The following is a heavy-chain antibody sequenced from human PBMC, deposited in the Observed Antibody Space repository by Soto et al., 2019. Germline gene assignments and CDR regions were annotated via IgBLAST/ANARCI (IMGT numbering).Heavy chain of an antibody. CDR1: GFSLSTSGGG. CDR3: AHLYYYDSSGSAGWLDY. Sequence: SGPTLVNPTQTLTLTCTFSGFSLSTSGGGVGWIRQPPGKALEWLALIYWDDDKRYSPSLKSRLTITKDTSKNQVVLTMTNMDPVDTATYYCAHLYYYDSSGSAGWLDYWGQGTLVTVSS. J-gene: IGHJ4*02. V-gene: IGHV2-5*02. D-gene: IGHD3-22*01. CDR2: IYWDDDK.